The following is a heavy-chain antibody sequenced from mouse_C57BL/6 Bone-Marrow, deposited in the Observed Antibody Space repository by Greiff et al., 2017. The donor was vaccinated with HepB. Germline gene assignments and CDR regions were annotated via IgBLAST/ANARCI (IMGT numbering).Heavy chain of an antibody. Sequence: VQLQQPGAELVKPGASVKMSCKASGSTFTSYWIPWVKQRPGQGLEWIGDIYPGSGSTNYNEKFKSKATLTVDTSSSTAYMQLSSLTSEDSAVYYCARSGGSSFFDYWGQGTTLTVSS. J-gene: IGHJ2*01. CDR1: GSTFTSYW. D-gene: IGHD1-1*01. V-gene: IGHV1-55*01. CDR2: IYPGSGST. CDR3: ARSGGSSFFDY.